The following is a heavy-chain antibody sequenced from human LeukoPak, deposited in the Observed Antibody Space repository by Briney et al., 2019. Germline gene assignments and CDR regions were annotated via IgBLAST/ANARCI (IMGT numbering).Heavy chain of an antibody. CDR2: FDPEDGET. V-gene: IGHV1-24*01. J-gene: IGHJ4*02. CDR1: GYTLTELS. CDR3: ATDVIAARPFDY. D-gene: IGHD6-6*01. Sequence: ASVKVSCKVSGYTLTELSMHWVRQAPGKGLEWMGGFDPEDGETIYAQKFQGRVTMTEDTSTDTAYMELSSLRSEDTAVYYCATDVIAARPFDYWGQGTLVTVSS.